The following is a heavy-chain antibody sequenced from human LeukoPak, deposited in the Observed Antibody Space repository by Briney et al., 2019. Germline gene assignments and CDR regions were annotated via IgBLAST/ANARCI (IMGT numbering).Heavy chain of an antibody. CDR1: GFTFSTYG. V-gene: IGHV3-23*01. CDR2: ISGSGGST. J-gene: IGHJ6*03. Sequence: GGSLRLSCAASGFTFSTYGMSWVRQAPGKGLEWVSTISGSGGSTYYADSVKGRFTISRDNSKETLYLQMNSLRAEDTAVYYCARVARVLEWLLHHYYYYYMDVWGKGTTVTVSS. D-gene: IGHD3-3*01. CDR3: ARVARVLEWLLHHYYYYYMDV.